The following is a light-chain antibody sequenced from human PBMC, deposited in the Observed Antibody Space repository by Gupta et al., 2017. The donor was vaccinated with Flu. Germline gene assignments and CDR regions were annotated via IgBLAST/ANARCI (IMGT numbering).Light chain of an antibody. V-gene: IGKV1-5*03. CDR1: QSISSW. CDR3: QEDNSYWA. Sequence: SPSTLSASVGDRVTITCRASQSISSWLSWYQQKPGKAPKLLIYKASTVESGVPSRFSGSGCGTEFTLTSSRLQPDDFATYYCQEDNSYWAFGQGTKVEIK. J-gene: IGKJ1*01. CDR2: KAS.